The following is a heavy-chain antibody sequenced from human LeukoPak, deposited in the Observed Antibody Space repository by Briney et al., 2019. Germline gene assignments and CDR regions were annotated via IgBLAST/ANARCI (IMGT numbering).Heavy chain of an antibody. CDR1: GFTCSDYY. J-gene: IGHJ4*02. V-gene: IGHV3-11*06. CDR2: ISSSSSYT. CDR3: ARDGSGSYLELDY. D-gene: IGHD3-10*01. Sequence: GGSLRLSCAASGFTCSDYYMSWIRQAPGKGLEWVSYISSSSSYTNYADSVKGRFTISRDNAKNSLYLQINSLRAEDTAVYYCARDGSGSYLELDYWGPGTLVTVSS.